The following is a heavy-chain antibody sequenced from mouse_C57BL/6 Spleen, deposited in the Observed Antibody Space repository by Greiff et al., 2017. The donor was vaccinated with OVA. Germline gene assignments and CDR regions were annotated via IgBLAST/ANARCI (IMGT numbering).Heavy chain of an antibody. CDR3: ARFYYGSSYWFFDV. D-gene: IGHD1-1*01. Sequence: QVQLQQPGAELVRPGTSVKLSCKASGYTFTSYWMHWVKQRPGQGLEWIGVIDPSDSYTNYNQKFKGKATLTVDTSSSTAYMQLSSLTSDDSAVYYYARFYYGSSYWFFDVWGAKTAVSVSS. V-gene: IGHV1-59*01. CDR2: IDPSDSYT. J-gene: IGHJ1*01. CDR1: GYTFTSYW.